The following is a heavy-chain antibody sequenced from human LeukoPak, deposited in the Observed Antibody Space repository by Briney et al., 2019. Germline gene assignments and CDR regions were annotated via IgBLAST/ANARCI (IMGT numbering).Heavy chain of an antibody. V-gene: IGHV3-7*01. J-gene: IGHJ6*03. CDR3: ARDRHEIVVVPAAMGGSYYYYYYMDV. Sequence: PGGSLRLSCAASGFTFSSYWMSWVRQAPGKGLEWVANIKQDGSEKYYVDSVKGRFTISRDNAKNSLYLQMNSLRAEDTAVYYCARDRHEIVVVPAAMGGSYYYYYYMDVWGKGTTVTISS. CDR1: GFTFSSYW. D-gene: IGHD2-2*01. CDR2: IKQDGSEK.